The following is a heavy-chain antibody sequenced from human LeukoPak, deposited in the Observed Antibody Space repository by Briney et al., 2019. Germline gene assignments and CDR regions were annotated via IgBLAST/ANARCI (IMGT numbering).Heavy chain of an antibody. CDR2: ISGSGGST. V-gene: IGHV3-23*01. Sequence: GGSLRLSCAASGFTFSSYGMSWVRQAPGKGLEWVSAISGSGGSTYYADSVKGRFTISRDNSKNTLYLQMNSLRAEDTAVYYCAKGTSRDILTGYYDGYYFDYWGQGTLVTVSS. D-gene: IGHD3-9*01. CDR3: AKGTSRDILTGYYDGYYFDY. CDR1: GFTFSSYG. J-gene: IGHJ4*02.